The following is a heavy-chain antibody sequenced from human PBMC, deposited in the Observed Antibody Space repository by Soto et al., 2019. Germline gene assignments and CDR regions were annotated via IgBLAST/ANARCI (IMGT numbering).Heavy chain of an antibody. CDR2: ISGSGGST. CDR1: GFTFSSYA. V-gene: IGHV3-23*01. CDR3: AKLLAPLYGDNGFDY. Sequence: GSLRLSCAASGFTFSSYAMSLVRQAPGKGLEWVSAISGSGGSTYYADSVKGRFTISRDNSKNTLYLQMNSLRAEDTAVYYCAKLLAPLYGDNGFDYWGQGTLVTVSS. J-gene: IGHJ4*02. D-gene: IGHD4-17*01.